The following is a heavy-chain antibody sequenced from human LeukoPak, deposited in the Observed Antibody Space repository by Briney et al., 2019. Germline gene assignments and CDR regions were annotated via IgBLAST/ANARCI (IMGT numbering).Heavy chain of an antibody. CDR2: ISGDGGTI. V-gene: IGHV3-43*02. CDR1: AFPLDDYA. CDR3: AKGLMYEPFAPLEY. J-gene: IGHJ4*02. Sequence: GGSLRLSCAASAFPLDDYAMHWVGQVPGEGLEGVSVISGDGGTIHYADSVKGRFTISRDNSRNSLYLQMSSLRTEDAAFYYCAKGLMYEPFAPLEYWGQGTLVTVSS. D-gene: IGHD2-8*01.